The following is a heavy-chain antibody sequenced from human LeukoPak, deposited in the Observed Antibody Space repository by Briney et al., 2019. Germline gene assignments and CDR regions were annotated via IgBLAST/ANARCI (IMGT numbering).Heavy chain of an antibody. CDR3: ARDAPFSSGWYSGRNWFDP. D-gene: IGHD6-19*01. CDR2: ICSSGSTI. J-gene: IGHJ5*02. Sequence: PGGSLRLSCAASGFTFSDYYMSWIRQAPGKGLEWVSYICSSGSTIYYADSVKGRFNISRDNAKNSLYLQMNSLRAEDTAVYSCARDAPFSSGWYSGRNWFDPCGQGTLVTVSS. V-gene: IGHV3-11*01. CDR1: GFTFSDYY.